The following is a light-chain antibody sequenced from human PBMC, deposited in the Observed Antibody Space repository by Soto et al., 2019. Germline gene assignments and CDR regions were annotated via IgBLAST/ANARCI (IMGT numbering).Light chain of an antibody. Sequence: EIVMTQSPVTLSVSPGARAPLSCRASQSVSSNLAWYQQKPGQAPSLLIYGAFTRATGIPARFSGTGSGTEFTLTISSLQSEDFALYYCQQYNDWPLTFGQGTKV. V-gene: IGKV3-15*01. CDR1: QSVSSN. J-gene: IGKJ1*01. CDR2: GAF. CDR3: QQYNDWPLT.